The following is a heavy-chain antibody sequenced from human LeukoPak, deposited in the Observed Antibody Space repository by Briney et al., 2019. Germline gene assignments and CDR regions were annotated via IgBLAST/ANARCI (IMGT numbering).Heavy chain of an antibody. V-gene: IGHV4-59*01. D-gene: IGHD3-22*01. Sequence: SETLSLTCTVSGGSISNYYWSWIRQPPGKGLEWIGYIYYSGSTNYNPSLKSRVTISVDTSKNQFSLKLSPVTAADAAVYYCARFGGYYEPFDYWGQGTLVTVSS. CDR1: GGSISNYY. CDR3: ARFGGYYEPFDY. J-gene: IGHJ4*02. CDR2: IYYSGST.